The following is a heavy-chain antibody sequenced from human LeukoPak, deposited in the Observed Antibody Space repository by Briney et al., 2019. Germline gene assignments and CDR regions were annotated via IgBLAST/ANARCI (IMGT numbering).Heavy chain of an antibody. V-gene: IGHV3-48*03. Sequence: GGSLRLSCVASGFTFSSYEMNWVRQAPGKGLEWVSYISSRGSTISNADSVKGRFTISRDNAKNSLYLQMNTLRAEDTAVYYCASGGSYDFWGQGTLVTVSS. D-gene: IGHD3-10*01. CDR1: GFTFSSYE. J-gene: IGHJ4*02. CDR3: ASGGSYDF. CDR2: ISSRGSTI.